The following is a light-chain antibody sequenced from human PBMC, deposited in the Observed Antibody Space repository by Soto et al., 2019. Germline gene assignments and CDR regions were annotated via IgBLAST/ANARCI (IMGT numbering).Light chain of an antibody. Sequence: EVVLTQSPGTLSLSAGERATLSCRASQSVSRNYLAWYQQKPGQAPRLLIYNTFHRATGIPERFSGSGSETDFTLTISGLEPEDFEVYHCQQYGALPPTFGQGTKVDI. CDR3: QQYGALPPT. J-gene: IGKJ1*01. CDR1: QSVSRNY. CDR2: NTF. V-gene: IGKV3-20*01.